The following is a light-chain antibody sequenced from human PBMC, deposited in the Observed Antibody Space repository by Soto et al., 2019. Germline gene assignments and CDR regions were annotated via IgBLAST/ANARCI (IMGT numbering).Light chain of an antibody. CDR2: GAS. J-gene: IGKJ1*01. CDR3: QQFESSVT. V-gene: IGKV3-20*01. CDR1: QSVSSTF. Sequence: EIVLTQSPGSLSLSPGERATLSCRASQSVSSTFFAWYQQRPGQAPRLLMYGASSRATGIPERFSGSGSGTDFTLTISRLEPEDFGVYYCQQFESSVTFGQGIKVEIK.